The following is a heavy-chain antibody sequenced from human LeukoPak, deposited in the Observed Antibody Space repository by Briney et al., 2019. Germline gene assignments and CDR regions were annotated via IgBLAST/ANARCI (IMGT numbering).Heavy chain of an antibody. CDR3: ARGVDYYGV. CDR1: GVSISSGSYD. Sequence: PSETLSLTCTVSGVSISSGSYDWGWIRQPAGKGLEWIGRIYTSGSTNYNPSLKSRVTISVDTSKNQFSLKLSSVTTADTAVYYCARGVDYYGVWGQGTLVTVSS. CDR2: IYTSGST. V-gene: IGHV4-61*02. D-gene: IGHD3-10*01. J-gene: IGHJ4*02.